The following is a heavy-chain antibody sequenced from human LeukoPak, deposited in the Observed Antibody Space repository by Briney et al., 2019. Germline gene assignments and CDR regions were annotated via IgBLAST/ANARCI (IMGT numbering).Heavy chain of an antibody. V-gene: IGHV4-34*01. J-gene: IGHJ4*02. Sequence: SETLSLTCAVYGGSFSGYYWSWIRQPPGKGLEWIGEINHSGSTNYNPSLKSRVTISVDTSKNQFSLKLSSVTAADTAVYYCARGRGRTEPYFGYWGQGTLVTVSS. D-gene: IGHD1-14*01. CDR1: GGSFSGYY. CDR3: ARGRGRTEPYFGY. CDR2: INHSGST.